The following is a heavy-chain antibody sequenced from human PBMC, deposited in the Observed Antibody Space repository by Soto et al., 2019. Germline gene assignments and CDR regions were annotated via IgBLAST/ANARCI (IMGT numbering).Heavy chain of an antibody. CDR1: GGSISSYY. V-gene: IGHV4-59*01. J-gene: IGHJ4*02. CDR2: IYYSGSI. Sequence: SETLSLACTVSGGSISSYYWSWIRQPPGKGLEWIGYIYYSGSINYNPSLKSRVTISVDTPKNQFSLKLSSVTAADTAVYYCARVKTVGFGELLKGYFDYWGQGTLVTVSS. D-gene: IGHD3-10*01. CDR3: ARVKTVGFGELLKGYFDY.